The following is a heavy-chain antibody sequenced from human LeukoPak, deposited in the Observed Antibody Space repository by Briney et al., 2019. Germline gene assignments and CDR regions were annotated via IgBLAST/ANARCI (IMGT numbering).Heavy chain of an antibody. V-gene: IGHV1-18*01. D-gene: IGHD3-22*01. CDR1: GYTFTSYG. Sequence: ASVKVSCKASGYTFTSYGISWVRQAPGQGLEWMGWISAYNGNTNYAQKLQGRVTMTTDTSTSTAYMELRSLRSDDTAAYYCARSPYYYDSSGYPAPPGTLYYFDYWGQGTLVTVSS. CDR2: ISAYNGNT. CDR3: ARSPYYYDSSGYPAPPGTLYYFDY. J-gene: IGHJ4*02.